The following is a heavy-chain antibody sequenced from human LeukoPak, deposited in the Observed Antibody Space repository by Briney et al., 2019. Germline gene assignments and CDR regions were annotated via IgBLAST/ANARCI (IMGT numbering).Heavy chain of an antibody. J-gene: IGHJ6*02. CDR1: GFTFSSNW. CDR3: ARRAGSAYGMDV. V-gene: IGHV3-74*01. CDR2: INSDGRST. D-gene: IGHD6-19*01. Sequence: PGGSLRLSCAASGFTFSSNWMHWVRQAPGKGLVWVSRINSDGRSTSYADSVKGRFTISRDNAKNTVYLQMNSLRAEDTAVYDCARRAGSAYGMDVWGQGTTVTVSS.